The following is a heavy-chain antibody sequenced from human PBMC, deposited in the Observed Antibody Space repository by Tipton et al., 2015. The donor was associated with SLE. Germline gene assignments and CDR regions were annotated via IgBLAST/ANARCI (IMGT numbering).Heavy chain of an antibody. D-gene: IGHD3-3*01. CDR2: IRYDGSDK. CDR1: GFTFSSYG. V-gene: IGHV3-30*02. J-gene: IGHJ4*02. CDR3: ANSWGVLRFFDY. Sequence: GSLRLSCAASGFTFSSYGMHWVRQGPGKGLEWGAFIRYDGSDKYYAHSVQGRFTISRDNSRNTLYLQMNSLRVEDTAVYYCANSWGVLRFFDYWGQGTLVTVSS.